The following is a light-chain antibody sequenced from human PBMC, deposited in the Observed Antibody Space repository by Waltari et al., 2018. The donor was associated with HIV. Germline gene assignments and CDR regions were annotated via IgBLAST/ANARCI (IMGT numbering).Light chain of an antibody. CDR1: QSISSW. CDR3: QQYDSYSWT. Sequence: DIQMTQSPSTLSASVGDRVTITCRASQSISSWLAWYQQKPGKAPKVLIYKASSVESGVPSRFSGSGSGTEFTLTISSLQSDDFATYYCQQYDSYSWTFGQGTKVEIK. J-gene: IGKJ1*01. CDR2: KAS. V-gene: IGKV1-5*03.